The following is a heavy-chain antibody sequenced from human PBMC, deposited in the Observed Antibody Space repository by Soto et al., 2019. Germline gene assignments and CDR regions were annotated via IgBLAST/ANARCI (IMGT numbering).Heavy chain of an antibody. J-gene: IGHJ3*01. CDR3: AREGIVVVVAGSL. D-gene: IGHD2-15*01. Sequence: EVQLVESGGGLVQPGGSLRLSCAASGFTFSSYWMSWVRQAPGKGLEWVANIKQDGSEKYYVDSVKGRFTISRDNAKNSLYLQMNSLRAEDTAVYYCAREGIVVVVAGSLWGQGTMVTVSS. CDR1: GFTFSSYW. V-gene: IGHV3-7*01. CDR2: IKQDGSEK.